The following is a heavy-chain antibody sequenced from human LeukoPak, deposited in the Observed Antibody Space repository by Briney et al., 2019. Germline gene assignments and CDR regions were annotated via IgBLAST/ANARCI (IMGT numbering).Heavy chain of an antibody. CDR1: GYTLTELS. CDR3: ATGQPYNWNYYFDY. CDR2: FDPEDGET. V-gene: IGHV1-24*01. D-gene: IGHD1-7*01. Sequence: ASVKVSCKVSGYTLTELSMHWVRQAPGKGLEWMGGFDPEDGETIYAQKFQGRVTMTEDTSTDTAYTELSSLRSEDTAVYYCATGQPYNWNYYFDYWGQGTLVTVSS. J-gene: IGHJ4*02.